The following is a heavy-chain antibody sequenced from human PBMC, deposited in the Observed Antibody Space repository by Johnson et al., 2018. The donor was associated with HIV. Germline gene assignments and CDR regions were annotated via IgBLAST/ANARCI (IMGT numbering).Heavy chain of an antibody. CDR3: VQGVPNPAGAFDV. V-gene: IGHV3-7*01. D-gene: IGHD6-19*01. CDR2: IKQDGSEK. J-gene: IGHJ3*01. Sequence: VQLVESGGGLVQPGGSLRLSCAASGFTFSSYWMSWVRQAPGKGLEWVANIKQDGSEKYYVDSVKGRFTISRDNAKNSLYLQMNSLRAEDTAVYYCVQGVPNPAGAFDVWGQGTGVTVSS. CDR1: GFTFSSYW.